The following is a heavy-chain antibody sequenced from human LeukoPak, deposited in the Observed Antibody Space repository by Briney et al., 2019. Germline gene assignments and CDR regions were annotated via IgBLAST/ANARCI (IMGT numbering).Heavy chain of an antibody. CDR1: GYIFTGYS. V-gene: IGHV5-10-1*01. D-gene: IGHD6-13*01. Sequence: GESLKISCKGSGYIFTGYSITWVRQMPGKGLEWMGKIDPLDSNTNYSPSFQGHVSISTDKSISTAYLQWSSLEASDTAMYYCARLAGSSWYNWYFDVWGRGTLVTVSS. CDR2: IDPLDSNT. CDR3: ARLAGSSWYNWYFDV. J-gene: IGHJ2*01.